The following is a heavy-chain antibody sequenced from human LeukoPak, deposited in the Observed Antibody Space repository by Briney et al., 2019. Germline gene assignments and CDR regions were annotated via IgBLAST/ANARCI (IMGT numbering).Heavy chain of an antibody. Sequence: PGGSLRLSCAASGFTVSSNYMSWVRQAPGKGLEWVSVIYSGGSTYYADPVKGRFTISRDNSKNTLYLQMNSLRAEDTAVYYCARAESSGWYRSYYFDYWGQGTLVTVSS. CDR2: IYSGGST. CDR3: ARAESSGWYRSYYFDY. D-gene: IGHD6-19*01. V-gene: IGHV3-53*01. J-gene: IGHJ4*02. CDR1: GFTVSSNY.